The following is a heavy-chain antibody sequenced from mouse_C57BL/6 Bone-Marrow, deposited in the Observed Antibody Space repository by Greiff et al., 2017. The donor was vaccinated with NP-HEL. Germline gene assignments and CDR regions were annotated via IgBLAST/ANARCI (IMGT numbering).Heavy chain of an antibody. Sequence: QVQLQQSDAELVKPGASVKISCKVSGYTFTDHTIHWMKQRPEQGLEWIGYIYPRDGSTKYNEKFQGKATLTADKSSSTAYMQLNSLTSEDSTVYFCASITTVVADYAMDYGGQGTSVTVSS. CDR1: GYTFTDHT. V-gene: IGHV1-78*01. D-gene: IGHD1-1*01. CDR2: IYPRDGST. CDR3: ASITTVVADYAMDY. J-gene: IGHJ4*01.